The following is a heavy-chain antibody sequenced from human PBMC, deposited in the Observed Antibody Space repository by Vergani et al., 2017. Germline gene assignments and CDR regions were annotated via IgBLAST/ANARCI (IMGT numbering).Heavy chain of an antibody. CDR2: ISGNSNNTYYT. CDR3: AKGAGGLLWFGELPTDAFDI. J-gene: IGHJ3*02. Sequence: EVQLVESGGGLVQPGGSLRLSCAASGFTFSNYWMHWVRQAPGKELEWVSDISGNSNNTYYTYYADSVKGRFTISRDNSKNTLYLQMNSLRAEDTAVDYCAKGAGGLLWFGELPTDAFDIWGRGTMVTVSS. D-gene: IGHD3-10*01. V-gene: IGHV3-23*04. CDR1: GFTFSNYW.